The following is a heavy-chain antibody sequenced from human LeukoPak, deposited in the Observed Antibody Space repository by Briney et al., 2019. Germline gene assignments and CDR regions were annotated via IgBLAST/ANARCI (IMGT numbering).Heavy chain of an antibody. CDR3: AREGYCTNGVCYGVDY. D-gene: IGHD2-8*01. CDR1: GYTFTGYY. V-gene: IGHV1-2*02. J-gene: IGHJ4*02. CDR2: INPNSGGT. Sequence: GASVKVSCKASGYTFTGYYMHWVRQAPGQGLEWMGWINPNSGGTNYAQKFQGRVTMTRGTSISTAYMELSRLRSDDTAAYYCAREGYCTNGVCYGVDYWGQGTLVTVSS.